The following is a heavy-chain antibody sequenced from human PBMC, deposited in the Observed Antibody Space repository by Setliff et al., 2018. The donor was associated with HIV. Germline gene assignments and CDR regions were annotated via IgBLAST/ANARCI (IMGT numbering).Heavy chain of an antibody. Sequence: GGSLRLSCAASGFTFSNYAMTWVRQATGKGLEWVSAISSSGINTYYIDSVKGRFIISRDNSRNTLYLQLNSLRVEDTAVYFCAKEVSGGGWPRWGDQWGQGTRVTVSS. V-gene: IGHV3-23*01. CDR3: AKEVSGGGWPRWGDQ. CDR2: ISSSGINT. CDR1: GFTFSNYA. D-gene: IGHD6-19*01. J-gene: IGHJ4*02.